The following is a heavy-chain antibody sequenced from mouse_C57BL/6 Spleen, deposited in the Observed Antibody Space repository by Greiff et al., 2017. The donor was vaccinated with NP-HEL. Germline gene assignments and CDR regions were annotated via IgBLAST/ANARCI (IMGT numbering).Heavy chain of an antibody. CDR3: ARIYDGYYSIFDY. CDR1: GFTFSSYA. D-gene: IGHD2-3*01. Sequence: EVQVVESGGGLVKPGGSLKLSCAASGFTFSSYAMSWVRQTPEKRLEWVATISDGGSYTYYPDNVKGRFTISRDNAKNNLYLQMSHLKSEDTAMYYCARIYDGYYSIFDYWGQGTTLTVSS. V-gene: IGHV5-4*01. J-gene: IGHJ2*01. CDR2: ISDGGSYT.